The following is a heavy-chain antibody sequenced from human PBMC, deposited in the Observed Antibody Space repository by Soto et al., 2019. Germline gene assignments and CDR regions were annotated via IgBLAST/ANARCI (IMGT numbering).Heavy chain of an antibody. Sequence: SETLSLTCTVSGGSISSGDYYWGWIRQPPGKGLEWIGYIYYSGSTYYNPSLKSRVTISVDTSKNQFSLKLSSVTAADTAVYYCARRKSSPYFDYWGQGTLVTVSS. CDR3: ARRKSSPYFDY. CDR2: IYYSGST. J-gene: IGHJ4*02. V-gene: IGHV4-30-4*01. D-gene: IGHD3-10*01. CDR1: GGSISSGDYY.